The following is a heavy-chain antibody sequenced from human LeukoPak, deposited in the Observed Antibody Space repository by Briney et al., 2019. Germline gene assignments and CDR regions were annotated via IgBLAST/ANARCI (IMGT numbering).Heavy chain of an antibody. J-gene: IGHJ4*02. V-gene: IGHV4-4*07. CDR1: GGSLSSYY. Sequence: PSETLSLTCTVSGGSLSSYYWSCIRQPAGKGLEWIGRIYTSGSTGYNPSLKSRVTMSVDTSKNQFSLKLGSVTAADTAVYYCARVDLRAAYFDYWGKGTLVTVSS. CDR2: IYTSGST. CDR3: ARVDLRAAYFDY. D-gene: IGHD2-15*01.